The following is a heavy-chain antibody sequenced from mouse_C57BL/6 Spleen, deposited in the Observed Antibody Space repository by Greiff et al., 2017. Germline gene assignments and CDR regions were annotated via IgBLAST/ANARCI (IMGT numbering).Heavy chain of an antibody. CDR1: GYTFTSYT. D-gene: IGHD2-5*01. J-gene: IGHJ4*01. CDR2: INPSSGYT. CDR3: ARGQYYSNYDYTMDY. Sequence: QVQLKESGAELARPGASVKMSCKASGYTFTSYTMHWVKQRPGQGLEWIGYINPSSGYTKYNQKFKDKATLTADKSSSTAYMQLSSLTSEDSAVYYCARGQYYSNYDYTMDYWGQGTSVTVSS. V-gene: IGHV1-4*01.